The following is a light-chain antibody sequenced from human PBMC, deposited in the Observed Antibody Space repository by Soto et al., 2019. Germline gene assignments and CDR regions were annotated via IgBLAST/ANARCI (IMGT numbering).Light chain of an antibody. J-gene: IGKJ3*01. CDR3: LQDYNYPFT. CDR1: QDIRKD. CDR2: GAS. Sequence: IQMTQSPYSLSASVGDRVTITCRASQDIRKDLAWYQQKPGKAPQLLIYGASTLQTGVASRFSGSGSATDLTLTISSLQPEDAAAYYCLQDYNYPFTFGQGTKVDIK. V-gene: IGKV1-6*01.